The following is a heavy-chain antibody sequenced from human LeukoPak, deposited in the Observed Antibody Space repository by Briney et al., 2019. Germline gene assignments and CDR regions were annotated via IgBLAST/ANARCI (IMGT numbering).Heavy chain of an antibody. J-gene: IGHJ4*02. V-gene: IGHV3-23*01. CDR3: AKDYGYDSRISYYFDY. CDR1: GFTFSSYA. D-gene: IGHD3-22*01. CDR2: ISGSGGTT. Sequence: GGSLRLSCAASGFTFSSYAMSWVRQAPGKGLEWVSAISGSGGTTYYADSVKGRFTISRDNSKNTLYLQMNSLRVEDAAVYYCAKDYGYDSRISYYFDYWGQGTLVTVSS.